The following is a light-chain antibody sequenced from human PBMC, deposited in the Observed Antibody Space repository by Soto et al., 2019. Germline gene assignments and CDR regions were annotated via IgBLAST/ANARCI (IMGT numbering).Light chain of an antibody. V-gene: IGKV3-15*01. CDR2: RAS. J-gene: IGKJ1*01. CDR1: QSLNYN. Sequence: EIVMTQSPATLSVSPGERATLSCRASQSLNYNLAWYQQKPGLAPRLLIYRASTRATGVPARFSASGSGTEFTLTISSLQSEDSAVYYCHQYSNWPPWTFGPGTKVEIK. CDR3: HQYSNWPPWT.